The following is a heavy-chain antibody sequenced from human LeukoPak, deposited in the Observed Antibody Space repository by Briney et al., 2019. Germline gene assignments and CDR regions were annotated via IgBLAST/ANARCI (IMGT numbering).Heavy chain of an antibody. CDR1: GGSISSSSYY. V-gene: IGHV4-61*02. CDR2: IYTSGST. Sequence: PSETLSLTCTVSGGSISSSSYYWSWIRQPAGKGLEWIGRIYTSGSTNYNPSLKSRVTMSVDTSKNQFSLKLSSVTAADTAVYYCARGPGVAVAGWFDPWGQGTLVTVSS. CDR3: ARGPGVAVAGWFDP. J-gene: IGHJ5*02. D-gene: IGHD6-19*01.